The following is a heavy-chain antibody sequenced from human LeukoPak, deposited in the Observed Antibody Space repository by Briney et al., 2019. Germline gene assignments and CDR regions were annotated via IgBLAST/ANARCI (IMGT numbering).Heavy chain of an antibody. D-gene: IGHD6-19*01. V-gene: IGHV3-21*01. CDR2: ISSSSSYI. CDR1: GFTFSSYS. CDR3: ARDGEYSSGSFDY. Sequence: SGGSLRLSCAASGFTFSSYSMNWVRQAPGKVLEWVSSISSSSSYIYYADSVKGRFTISRDNAKNSLYLQMNSLRAEDTAVYYCARDGEYSSGSFDYWGQGTLVTVSS. J-gene: IGHJ4*02.